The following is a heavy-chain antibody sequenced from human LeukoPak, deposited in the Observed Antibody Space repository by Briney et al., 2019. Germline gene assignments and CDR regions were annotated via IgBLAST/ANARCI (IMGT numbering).Heavy chain of an antibody. CDR1: GGSISSYY. D-gene: IGHD3-22*01. J-gene: IGHJ4*02. CDR2: IYYSGST. CDR3: ARQVRDYYDSSGYYFEYYFDY. V-gene: IGHV4-59*08. Sequence: SETLSLTCTVSGGSISSYYWSWIRQPPGKGLEWIGYIYYSGSTNYNPSLKSRVTMSVDTSENQFSLKLSSVTAADTAVYYCARQVRDYYDSSGYYFEYYFDYWGQGTLVTVSS.